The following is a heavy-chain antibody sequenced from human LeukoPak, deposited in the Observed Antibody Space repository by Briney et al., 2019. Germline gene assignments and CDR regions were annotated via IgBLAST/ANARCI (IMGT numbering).Heavy chain of an antibody. CDR1: GGTFSSYA. CDR3: ARDPYDSSGYWYFQH. D-gene: IGHD3-22*01. Sequence: ASVKVSCKASGGTFSSYAISWVRQAPGQGLEWMGRIIPILGIANYAQKFQGRVTITADKSTSTAYMELSSLRSEDTAVYYCARDPYDSSGYWYFQHWGQGTLVAVSS. V-gene: IGHV1-69*04. J-gene: IGHJ1*01. CDR2: IIPILGIA.